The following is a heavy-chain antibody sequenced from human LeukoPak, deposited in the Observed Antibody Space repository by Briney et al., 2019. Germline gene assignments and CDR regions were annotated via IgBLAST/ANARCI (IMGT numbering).Heavy chain of an antibody. CDR1: GCTFTSYD. Sequence: ASVKVSCKASGCTFTSYDINWVRQATGQGLEWMGWMNPNSGNTGYAQKFQGRVTMTRNTSISTAYMELSSLTSEDTAIYYCARAGVNYAHYYYMDVWGKGTTVTVS. CDR2: MNPNSGNT. J-gene: IGHJ6*03. D-gene: IGHD1-7*01. CDR3: ARAGVNYAHYYYMDV. V-gene: IGHV1-8*01.